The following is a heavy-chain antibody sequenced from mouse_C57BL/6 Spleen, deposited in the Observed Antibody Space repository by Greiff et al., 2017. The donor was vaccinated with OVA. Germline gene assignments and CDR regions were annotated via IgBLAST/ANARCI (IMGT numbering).Heavy chain of an antibody. Sequence: VQLQQSGTVLARPGASVKMSCKTSGYTFTSYWMHWVKQRPGQGLEWIGAIYPGNSDTSYNQKFKGKAKLTAVTSASTAYMELSSLTNEDSAVYYCTRSDYSNYEEWFAYWGQGTLVTVSA. CDR3: TRSDYSNYEEWFAY. CDR1: GYTFTSYW. CDR2: IYPGNSDT. D-gene: IGHD2-5*01. J-gene: IGHJ3*01. V-gene: IGHV1-5*01.